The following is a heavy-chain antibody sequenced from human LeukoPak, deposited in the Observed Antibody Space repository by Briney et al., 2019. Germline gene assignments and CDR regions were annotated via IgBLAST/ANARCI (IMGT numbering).Heavy chain of an antibody. Sequence: SETLSLTCTVSGGSISNYYWSWIRQPPGKGLEWIGDIYYSGSTNYIPSLKSRVTISVDTSKNQFSLKLSSVTAADTAVYYCARDDLYYDILTGYHEYYFDYWGQGTLVTVSS. V-gene: IGHV4-59*12. J-gene: IGHJ4*02. CDR1: GGSISNYY. CDR2: IYYSGST. CDR3: ARDDLYYDILTGYHEYYFDY. D-gene: IGHD3-9*01.